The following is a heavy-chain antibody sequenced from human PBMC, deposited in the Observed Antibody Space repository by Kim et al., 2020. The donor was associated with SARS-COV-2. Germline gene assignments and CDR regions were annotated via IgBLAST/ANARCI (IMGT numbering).Heavy chain of an antibody. CDR1: GGSISSGGYY. D-gene: IGHD3-9*01. CDR2: IYYSGST. Sequence: SETLSLTCTVSGGSISSGGYYWSWIRQHPGKGLEWIGYIYYSGSTYYNPSLKSRVTISVDTSKNQFSLKLSSVTAADTAVYYCARDRAPTSRYFYWTQYWYFVLWGRGPLDSVSS. V-gene: IGHV4-31*03. J-gene: IGHJ2*01. CDR3: ARDRAPTSRYFYWTQYWYFVL.